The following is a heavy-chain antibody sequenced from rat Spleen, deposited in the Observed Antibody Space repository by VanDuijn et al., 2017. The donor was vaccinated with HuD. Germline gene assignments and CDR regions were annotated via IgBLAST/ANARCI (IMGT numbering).Heavy chain of an antibody. CDR2: MWSGGST. V-gene: IGHV2S63*01. Sequence: VQLKESGPGLVQPSQTLSLTCTVSGFSLTDYSVHWVRQPPGKGLEWMGVMWSGGSTAYNSALKSRLSISRDTSKSQVFLKINSLQTEDTAIYYCTVVVTDYFDYWGQGVMVTVSS. J-gene: IGHJ2*01. D-gene: IGHD1-1*01. CDR1: GFSLTDYS. CDR3: TVVVTDYFDY.